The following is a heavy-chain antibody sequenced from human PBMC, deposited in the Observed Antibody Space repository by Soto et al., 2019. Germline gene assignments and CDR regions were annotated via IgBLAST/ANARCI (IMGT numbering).Heavy chain of an antibody. CDR2: ISSSGSTI. Sequence: RLSCAASGFTFSSYEMNWVRQAPGKGLEWVSYISSSGSTIYYADSVKGRFTISRDNAKNSLYLQMNSLRAEDTAVYYCARRTTVVTPANFDYWGQGTLVTVSS. CDR1: GFTFSSYE. D-gene: IGHD4-17*01. CDR3: ARRTTVVTPANFDY. J-gene: IGHJ4*02. V-gene: IGHV3-48*03.